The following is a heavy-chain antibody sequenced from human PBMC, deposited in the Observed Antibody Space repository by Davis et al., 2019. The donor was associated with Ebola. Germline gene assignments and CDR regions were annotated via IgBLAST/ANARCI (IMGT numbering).Heavy chain of an antibody. CDR3: ARGASTLNSYYYYYHGMDV. V-gene: IGHV3-7*03. CDR1: GFTFSSYY. Sequence: PGGSLRLSCAASGFTFSSYYMSWVRQAPGKGLEWVANIKQDGSDKYYVDSVNGRFTISRDNAKNSLYLQMNSLRAEDTALYYCARGASTLNSYYYYYHGMDVWGKGTTVTVSS. J-gene: IGHJ6*04. CDR2: IKQDGSDK. D-gene: IGHD2/OR15-2a*01.